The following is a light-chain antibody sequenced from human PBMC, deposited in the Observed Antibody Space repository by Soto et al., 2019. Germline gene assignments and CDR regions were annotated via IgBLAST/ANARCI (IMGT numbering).Light chain of an antibody. CDR2: LNSDGSH. CDR1: SGHSSYA. CDR3: QTWGTGIPWV. V-gene: IGLV4-69*01. J-gene: IGLJ3*02. Sequence: QPVLTQSPSASASLGASVKLTCTLSSGHSSYAIAWHQQQPEKGPRYLMKLNSDGSHSKGDGIPDRFSGSSSGAERYLTISSLQSGDEADYYCQTWGTGIPWVFGGGTKLPVL.